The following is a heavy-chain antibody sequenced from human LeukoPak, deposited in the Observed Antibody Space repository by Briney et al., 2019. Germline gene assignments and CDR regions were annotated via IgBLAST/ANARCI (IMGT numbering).Heavy chain of an antibody. CDR3: ARAPIGVVTFFDY. Sequence: KASQTLSLTCTVSGGSISSGDYYWSWIRQPPGKGLEWIGYIYYSGSTYYNPSLKSRVTISVDTSKNQFSRKLSSVTAADTAVYYCARAPIGVVTFFDYWGQGTLVTVSS. D-gene: IGHD3-3*01. CDR1: GGSISSGDYY. CDR2: IYYSGST. V-gene: IGHV4-30-4*08. J-gene: IGHJ4*02.